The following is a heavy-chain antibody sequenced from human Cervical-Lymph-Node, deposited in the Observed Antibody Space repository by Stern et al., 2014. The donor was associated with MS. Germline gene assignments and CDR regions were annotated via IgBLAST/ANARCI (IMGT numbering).Heavy chain of an antibody. V-gene: IGHV5-51*03. CDR1: GYSFTSYW. J-gene: IGHJ4*02. CDR2: IYPGDPDT. CDR3: ARVPPNYDIWTGYYGGRVDY. D-gene: IGHD3-9*01. Sequence: VQLVQSGAEVQKPGESLKISCQGSGYSFTSYWIGWVRQMPGKGLEWMGIIYPGDPDTRYSPSFQGQVTISADKSIRTAFLQWSSLKASDTAMYYCARVPPNYDIWTGYYGGRVDYWGQGTLVTVSS.